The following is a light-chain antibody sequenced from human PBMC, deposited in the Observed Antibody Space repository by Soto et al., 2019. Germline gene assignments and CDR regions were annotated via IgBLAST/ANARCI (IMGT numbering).Light chain of an antibody. Sequence: DIQVTQSPSTLSASVGDRVTITCRASQSVNKWLAWFQQKPGKVPKLLIFDASTLQTGVPSRFGGGGSGTEFTLTISGLQPDDFATYYCQQYYSYPPTFGQGTKVDIK. CDR3: QQYYSYPPT. J-gene: IGKJ1*01. V-gene: IGKV1-5*01. CDR2: DAS. CDR1: QSVNKW.